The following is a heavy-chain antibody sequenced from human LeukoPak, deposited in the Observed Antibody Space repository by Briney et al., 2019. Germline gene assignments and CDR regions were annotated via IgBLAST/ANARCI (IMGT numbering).Heavy chain of an antibody. Sequence: PSETLSLTCTVSGGSISSYYWIWIRQPPGKGLEWIGYIYYSGSTSYNPSLKSRVTISVDTSKNQFSLKLSSVTAADTAVYYCARRTGPGSYYKELLAFDIWGQGTMVTVSS. J-gene: IGHJ3*02. V-gene: IGHV4-59*01. CDR1: GGSISSYY. CDR3: ARRTGPGSYYKELLAFDI. CDR2: IYYSGST. D-gene: IGHD3-10*01.